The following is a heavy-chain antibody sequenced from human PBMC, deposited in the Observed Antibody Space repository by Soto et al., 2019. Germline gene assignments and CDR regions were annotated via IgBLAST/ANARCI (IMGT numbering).Heavy chain of an antibody. CDR2: IYHSGST. CDR3: ARRWGEGRVDY. V-gene: IGHV4-4*02. J-gene: IGHJ4*02. Sequence: QVQLQESGPGLVKPSGTLSLTCAVSGASISSSNWWSWVRQPPGKGLEWIGEIYHSGSTNYNPSLKSRVTISVDQSRNQFSLKLSSVTAAETAVYYCARRWGEGRVDYWGQGTLVTVSS. D-gene: IGHD3-10*01. CDR1: GASISSSNW.